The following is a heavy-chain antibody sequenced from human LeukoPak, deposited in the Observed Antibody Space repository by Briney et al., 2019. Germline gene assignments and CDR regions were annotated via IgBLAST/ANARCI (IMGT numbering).Heavy chain of an antibody. CDR1: GGSISSHY. J-gene: IGHJ4*02. CDR3: ARETSGYFDY. D-gene: IGHD3-10*01. Sequence: SETLSLTCTVSGGSISSHYWSWIRQPPGKGLEWIGYIYYSESTNYNPSLKSRVTISVDTSKNQFSLKLSSVTAADTAVYYCARETSGYFDYWGQGTLVTVSS. V-gene: IGHV4-59*11. CDR2: IYYSEST.